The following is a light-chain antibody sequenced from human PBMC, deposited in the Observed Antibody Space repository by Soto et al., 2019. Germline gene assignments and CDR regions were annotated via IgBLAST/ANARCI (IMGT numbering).Light chain of an antibody. CDR3: QQYGSSPQT. J-gene: IGKJ3*01. Sequence: EIVLTQCPGTLSLSPGERATLSCRASQSVSSSYLAWYQQKPGQAPRLLIYGASSRATGIPDRFSGSGSETDFTVTISRLEPEDFAVYYCQQYGSSPQTFGPGTKVNI. V-gene: IGKV3-20*01. CDR1: QSVSSSY. CDR2: GAS.